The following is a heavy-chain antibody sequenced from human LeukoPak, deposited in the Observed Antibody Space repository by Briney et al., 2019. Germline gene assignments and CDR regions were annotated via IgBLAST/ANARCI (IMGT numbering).Heavy chain of an antibody. V-gene: IGHV3-30*18. CDR2: RSDDGSAQ. Sequence: GGSLRLSCIASGFPFNKYGMHWVRQAPGKGLEWVAVRSDDGSAQHYADSVRGRFTISRDNSKNTLSLQMNSLRPEDTAMYFCAKDRDPYSSGTWDSWGQGTLVIVSP. CDR1: GFPFNKYG. D-gene: IGHD3-22*01. CDR3: AKDRDPYSSGTWDS. J-gene: IGHJ1*01.